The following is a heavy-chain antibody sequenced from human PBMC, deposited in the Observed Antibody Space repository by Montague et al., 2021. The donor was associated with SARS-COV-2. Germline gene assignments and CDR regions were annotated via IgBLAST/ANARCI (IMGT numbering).Heavy chain of an antibody. CDR2: MDWDDDK. CDR3: TQRVSVAVGPYSFDH. J-gene: IGHJ4*02. CDR1: GFSLTTSGMG. D-gene: IGHD6-19*01. Sequence: PALAKPTQTLTLTCNFSGFSLTTSGMGVGWMRQSPGKALEWLARMDWDDDKRYSPSLKTRLTLTKDTSKNQVVLTMTNMDPVDTATYYCTQRVSVAVGPYSFDHWGQGTLVTVSS. V-gene: IGHV2-5*02.